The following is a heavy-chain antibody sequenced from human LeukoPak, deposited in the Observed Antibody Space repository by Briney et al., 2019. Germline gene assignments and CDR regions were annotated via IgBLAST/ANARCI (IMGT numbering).Heavy chain of an antibody. J-gene: IGHJ5*02. CDR1: GFTFSSYW. CDR3: AKEAVVVVAAYDSWFDP. Sequence: GGSLRLSCAASGFTFSSYWMSWVRQAPGKGLEWVANIKQDGSEKYYVDSVKGRFTISRDNAKNSLYLQMNSLRAEDTAVYYCAKEAVVVVAAYDSWFDPWGQGTLVTVSS. V-gene: IGHV3-7*01. CDR2: IKQDGSEK. D-gene: IGHD2-15*01.